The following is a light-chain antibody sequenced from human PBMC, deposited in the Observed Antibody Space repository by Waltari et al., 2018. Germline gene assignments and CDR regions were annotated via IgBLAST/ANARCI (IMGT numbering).Light chain of an antibody. Sequence: QSVLTQPPSASGTPGQRVTISCSGSSFNIGNNYVYWYQQFPGTAPKLLIYGNNQRPSWVPDRFSDSKSGTSASLAISGLRSDDEADYFCAAWDDSLSGWLFGGGTKLTVL. J-gene: IGLJ3*02. CDR3: AAWDDSLSGWL. CDR2: GNN. V-gene: IGLV1-47*01. CDR1: SFNIGNNY.